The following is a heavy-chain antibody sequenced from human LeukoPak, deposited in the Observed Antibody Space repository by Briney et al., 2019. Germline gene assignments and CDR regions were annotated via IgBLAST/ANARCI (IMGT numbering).Heavy chain of an antibody. CDR3: AKLWGTYNPLDI. CDR1: GFTFSGFG. V-gene: IGHV3-30*18. Sequence: GGSLRLSCAVSGFTFSGFGMHWVRQAPGKGLEWVAVISYDGNNKFYGDSVKGRFTISRDNSKDTLYLQMTSLRSEDTAIYYCAKLWGTYNPLDIWGQGTLVTVSS. J-gene: IGHJ3*02. CDR2: ISYDGNNK. D-gene: IGHD3-16*01.